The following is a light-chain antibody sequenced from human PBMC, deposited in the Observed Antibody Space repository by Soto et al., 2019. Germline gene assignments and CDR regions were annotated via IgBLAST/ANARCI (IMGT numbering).Light chain of an antibody. CDR2: WAS. Sequence: DIVMTQSPDSLAVSLGERATINCKSSQSVLYSSNNKNYLAWYQQKPGQPPKLLIYWASTRESGVPDRFSGSGSGTDFNLTISSLQDEDVAVYYCQQYYRPWTFGQGTKVEIK. CDR3: QQYYRPWT. J-gene: IGKJ1*01. CDR1: QSVLYSSNNKNY. V-gene: IGKV4-1*01.